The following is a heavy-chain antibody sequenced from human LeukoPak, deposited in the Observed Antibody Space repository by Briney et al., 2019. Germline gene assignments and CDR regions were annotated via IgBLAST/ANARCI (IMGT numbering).Heavy chain of an antibody. V-gene: IGHV1-18*01. Sequence: ASVKVSCKASGYTFPSYGISWVRQAPGQGLEYMGWISVYNGETSYAQIFRGRVTLTTDTSTSTAYMELRSLRSDDSAVYYCVRDRDATPDYWGQGTLVTVSS. CDR1: GYTFPSYG. CDR2: ISVYNGET. CDR3: VRDRDATPDY. J-gene: IGHJ4*02.